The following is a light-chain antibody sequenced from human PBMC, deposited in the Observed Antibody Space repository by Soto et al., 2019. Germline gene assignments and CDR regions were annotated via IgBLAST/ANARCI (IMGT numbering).Light chain of an antibody. CDR3: QQGHNWPLT. V-gene: IGKV3-15*01. Sequence: EIVMTQSPATLPVSPGERATLSCRASQSISSELAWYQQKPGQPPRLLIYSASTRATGVPARVTGSGSGSEFTLTISGLQSEDFAVYYCQQGHNWPLTFGQGTRLEI. CDR1: QSISSE. CDR2: SAS. J-gene: IGKJ2*01.